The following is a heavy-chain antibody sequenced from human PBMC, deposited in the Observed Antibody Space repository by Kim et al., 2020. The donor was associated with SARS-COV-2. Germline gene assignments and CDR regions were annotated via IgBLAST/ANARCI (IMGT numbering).Heavy chain of an antibody. CDR2: ISGGGGST. V-gene: IGHV3-23*01. CDR1: GFTFSIYA. J-gene: IGHJ6*02. CDR3: AKGQSGMDV. Sequence: VGSLRLSCAASGFTFSIYAMTWVRLAPGKGLEWVSTISGGGGSTYYADSVKGRFTISRDNSKNTLYLQMNSLRADDTAIYYCAKGQSGMDVWGQGTTVTVSS.